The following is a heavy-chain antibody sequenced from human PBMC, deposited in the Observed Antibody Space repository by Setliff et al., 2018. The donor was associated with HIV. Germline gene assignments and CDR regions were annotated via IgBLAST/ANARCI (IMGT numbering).Heavy chain of an antibody. CDR2: IIPIFGTA. Sequence: GASVKVSCKAYGGTFSNYGISWVRQAPGQGLEWMEGIIPIFGTANYAQKFQGRVTITADASTSTAYMELSSLSSEDTAVYYCARDQPTVYYTSWYDSGEYNWFDPWGQGTLVTVSS. CDR3: ARDQPTVYYTSWYDSGEYNWFDP. D-gene: IGHD6-13*01. J-gene: IGHJ5*02. V-gene: IGHV1-69*13. CDR1: GGTFSNYG.